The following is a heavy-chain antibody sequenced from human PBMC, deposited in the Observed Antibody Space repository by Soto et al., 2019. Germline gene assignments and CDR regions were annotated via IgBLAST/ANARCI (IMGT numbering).Heavy chain of an antibody. CDR3: GRDWVWFGAHPIDN. Sequence: QVQLVESGGGVVQPGRSLRLSCAASGFTFSNYGMHWVRQAPGKGLDWVAVISYEGSIEYYSESVKGGFTMSRDNYENAVYLQMNSLRTEDREVYFSGRDWVWFGAHPIDNWGQGTLVTVSS. CDR1: GFTFSNYG. V-gene: IGHV3-30*03. D-gene: IGHD3-10*01. J-gene: IGHJ4*02. CDR2: ISYEGSIE.